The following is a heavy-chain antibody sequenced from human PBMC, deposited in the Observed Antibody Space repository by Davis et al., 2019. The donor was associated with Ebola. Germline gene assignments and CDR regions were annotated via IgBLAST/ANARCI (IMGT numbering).Heavy chain of an antibody. CDR3: ARDRAGATTYYYGMDV. CDR1: GFTFSSSA. Sequence: GGSLRLSCAASGFTFSSSAMHWVRQAPGKGLEYVSAISSNGGSTYYANAVKGRFTISRDNSKNTLYLQMGSLRAEDMAVYYCARDRAGATTYYYGMDVWGQGTTVTVSS. J-gene: IGHJ6*02. V-gene: IGHV3-64*01. CDR2: ISSNGGST. D-gene: IGHD1-26*01.